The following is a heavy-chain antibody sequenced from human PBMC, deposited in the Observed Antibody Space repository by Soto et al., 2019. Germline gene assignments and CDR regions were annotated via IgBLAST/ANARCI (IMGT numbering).Heavy chain of an antibody. D-gene: IGHD6-13*01. V-gene: IGHV3-23*01. CDR1: GFTVSSYA. J-gene: IGHJ4*02. CDR2: ISAST. CDR3: AMRMYSTRWYYLDY. Sequence: EMQLLESGGGLVQAGGSLRLSCAASGFTVSSYALNWVRQAPGKGLEWVSGISASTYYADSVKGRFTISRDTSKNTQYLKMNSLRAEDTAIYVCAMRMYSTRWYYLDYWGQGTLVTVSS.